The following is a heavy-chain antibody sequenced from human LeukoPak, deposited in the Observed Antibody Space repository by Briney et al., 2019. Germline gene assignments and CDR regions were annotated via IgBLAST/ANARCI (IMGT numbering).Heavy chain of an antibody. CDR1: GYIFTVNY. CDR3: ARVGDGLNDAFDM. J-gene: IGHJ3*02. Sequence: ASVKLSFKASGYIFTVNYMNWVRHGPAQGLGWMGRIDTKTGGTNSSQNFQGGVTMTRDTSISTGYMDLTRWRPDDTAVYYWARVGDGLNDAFDMWGQGTMVTVS. D-gene: IGHD5-24*01. V-gene: IGHV1-2*06. CDR2: IDTKTGGT.